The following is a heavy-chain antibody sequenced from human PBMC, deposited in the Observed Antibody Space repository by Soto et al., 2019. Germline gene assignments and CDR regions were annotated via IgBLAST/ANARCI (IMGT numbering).Heavy chain of an antibody. Sequence: EVQLVESGGSVVRPGGSVRLSCAASGFIFDEYGMSWVRQAPGKGLEWVSGINWNGGSTGYADSVKGRFTISRDNAKDSLYLQMNSLRVEDTALYYCARDRGGLRYCSGENCYGLFEFWGQGTLVTVSS. CDR3: ARDRGGLRYCSGENCYGLFEF. CDR1: GFIFDEYG. D-gene: IGHD2-15*01. V-gene: IGHV3-20*04. J-gene: IGHJ4*02. CDR2: INWNGGST.